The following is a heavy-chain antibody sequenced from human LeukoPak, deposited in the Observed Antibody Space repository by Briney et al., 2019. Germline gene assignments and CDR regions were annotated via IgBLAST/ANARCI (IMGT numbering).Heavy chain of an antibody. Sequence: GESLKISCKGSGYSFNTYWIGWVRQMPGKGLEWMGIIYPGDSDTRYSPSFQGQVTISADKSISTAYLQWSSLKASDTAMYYCARRGPRITMVRGVKFHWFDPWGQGTLVTVSS. CDR1: GYSFNTYW. J-gene: IGHJ5*02. D-gene: IGHD3-10*01. CDR2: IYPGDSDT. CDR3: ARRGPRITMVRGVKFHWFDP. V-gene: IGHV5-51*01.